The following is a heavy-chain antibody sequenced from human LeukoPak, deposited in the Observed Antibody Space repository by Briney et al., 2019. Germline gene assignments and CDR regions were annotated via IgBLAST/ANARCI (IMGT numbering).Heavy chain of an antibody. CDR1: GFTFSSYG. J-gene: IGHJ4*02. Sequence: PGGSLRLSCAASGFTFSSYGMSWVRQAPGKGLEWVSFISGSGGSTYYADSVKGRFTISRDNSKNTLYLQMNSLRAEDTAVYYCAKGGTDVLLWFGELRGAYYFDYWGQGTLVTVSS. D-gene: IGHD3-10*01. CDR2: ISGSGGST. V-gene: IGHV3-23*01. CDR3: AKGGTDVLLWFGELRGAYYFDY.